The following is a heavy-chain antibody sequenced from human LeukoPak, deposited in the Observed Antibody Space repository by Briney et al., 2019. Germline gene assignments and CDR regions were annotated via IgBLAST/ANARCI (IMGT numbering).Heavy chain of an antibody. CDR3: ARAKRYEPVGFDP. CDR1: GYSITSGYD. J-gene: IGHJ5*02. D-gene: IGHD4-23*01. V-gene: IGHV4-38-2*02. Sequence: PSETLSLTCTVSGYSITSGYDWGWIRQPPGKGLEWIASIYYRRTTYYNPSLKSRVTISINTSTNQFSLRLSSMTAADTAVYYCARAKRYEPVGFDPWGQGTLVTVSS. CDR2: IYYRRTT.